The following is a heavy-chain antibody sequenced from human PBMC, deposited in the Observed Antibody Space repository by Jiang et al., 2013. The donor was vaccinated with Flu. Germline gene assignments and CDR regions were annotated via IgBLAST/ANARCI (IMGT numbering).Heavy chain of an antibody. CDR3: AKHRPGGAFDI. J-gene: IGHJ3*02. V-gene: IGHV4-59*08. CDR1: GGSISGYY. Sequence: PGLVKPSETLSLTCTVSGGSISGYYWSWIRQPPGKGLEWIGYIYYSGNTDYNPSLKSRVTISVDTSKNQISLNLSSVTAADTAVYYCAKHRPGGAFDIWGQGTMVTVSS. CDR2: IYYSGNT.